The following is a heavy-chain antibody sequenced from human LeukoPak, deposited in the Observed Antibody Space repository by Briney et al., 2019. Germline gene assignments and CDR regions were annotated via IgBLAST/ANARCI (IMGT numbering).Heavy chain of an antibody. CDR3: ARTSRHFYGSGSNLTPWPADMDV. D-gene: IGHD3-10*01. CDR2: INHSGST. J-gene: IGHJ6*02. V-gene: IGHV4-34*01. CDR1: GGSFSGYY. Sequence: PSETLSLTCAVYGGSFSGYYWSWIRQPPGKGLEWIGEINHSGSTNYNPSLKSRVTISVDTSKNQFSLKLSSVTAADTAVYYYARTSRHFYGSGSNLTPWPADMDVWGQGTKVTVSS.